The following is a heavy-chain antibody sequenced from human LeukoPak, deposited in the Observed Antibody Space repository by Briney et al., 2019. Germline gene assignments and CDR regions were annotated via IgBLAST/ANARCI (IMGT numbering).Heavy chain of an antibody. J-gene: IGHJ4*02. D-gene: IGHD4-17*01. CDR1: GGSFSGYY. V-gene: IGHV4-34*01. CDR2: INHSGST. Sequence: SETLSLTCAVYGGSFSGYYWSWIRQPPGKGLEWIGEINHSGSTNYNPSLKSRVTISVDTSKNQFSLKLSSVTAADTAVYYCARHSVTTSGWGQGTLVTVPS. CDR3: ARHSVTTSG.